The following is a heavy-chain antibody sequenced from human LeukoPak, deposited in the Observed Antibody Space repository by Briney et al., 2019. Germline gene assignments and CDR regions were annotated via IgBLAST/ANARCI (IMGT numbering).Heavy chain of an antibody. V-gene: IGHV3-11*04. CDR1: GFRFSDYY. Sequence: PGGSLRLSCAASGFRFSDYYMSWIRQAPGKGLEWVSYISSSSSTIYYADSVKGRFTISRDNAKNSLYLQMNSLRAEDTAVYYCASSGLYCSSTSCYKFDYWGQGTLVTVSS. CDR2: ISSSSSTI. J-gene: IGHJ4*02. CDR3: ASSGLYCSSTSCYKFDY. D-gene: IGHD2-2*02.